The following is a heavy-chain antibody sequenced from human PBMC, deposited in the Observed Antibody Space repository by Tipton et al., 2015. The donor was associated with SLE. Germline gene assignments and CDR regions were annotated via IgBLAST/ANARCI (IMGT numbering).Heavy chain of an antibody. Sequence: GAIYYADSVKGRFIMSRDNSMNTLSLQMNSLRVEDTAVYYCAGASWNYGFFDYWGQGTLVTVSS. D-gene: IGHD1-7*01. J-gene: IGHJ4*02. V-gene: IGHV3-53*01. CDR2: GAI. CDR3: AGASWNYGFFDY.